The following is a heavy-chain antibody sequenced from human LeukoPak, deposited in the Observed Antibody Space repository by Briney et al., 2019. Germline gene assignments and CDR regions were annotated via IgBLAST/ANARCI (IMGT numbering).Heavy chain of an antibody. D-gene: IGHD3-10*01. Sequence: GGSLRLSCAASEFTFSSYNMNWVRQAPGKGLEWVSSISSSSSYIYYADSVKGRFTISRDNAKNSLYLQMNSLRAEDTAVYYCARDTDKKGVRGVAFDIWGQGTMVTVSS. CDR2: ISSSSSYI. CDR3: ARDTDKKGVRGVAFDI. V-gene: IGHV3-21*01. CDR1: EFTFSSYN. J-gene: IGHJ3*02.